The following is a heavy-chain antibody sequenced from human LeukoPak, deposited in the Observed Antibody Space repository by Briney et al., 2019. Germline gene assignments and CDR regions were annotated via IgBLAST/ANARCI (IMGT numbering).Heavy chain of an antibody. V-gene: IGHV4-31*03. D-gene: IGHD3-10*01. CDR1: GGSIGSGNFY. J-gene: IGHJ4*02. CDR2: IYDTGIT. Sequence: SETLSLTCTVSGGSIGSGNFYWNWIRQHPGRGLEWIGYIYDTGITYYNPSLKSRVTISADTSKKQFSLNLRSVTAADTAVYYCARDYGSGSSPLYYFDYWGQGTLVTVSS. CDR3: ARDYGSGSSPLYYFDY.